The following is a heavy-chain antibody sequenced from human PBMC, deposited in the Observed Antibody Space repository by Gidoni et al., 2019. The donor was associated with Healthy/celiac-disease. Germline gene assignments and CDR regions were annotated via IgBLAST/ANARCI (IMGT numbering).Heavy chain of an antibody. CDR2: IIPIVGTA. CDR1: GGTLSSYA. D-gene: IGHD3-9*01. CDR3: ARDRLYYDILTGYYGVGPHDAFDI. Sequence: QVQLVQSGAEVKKTGSSVKVSCKASGGTLSSYAISWVRQAPGQGLEWMGGIIPIVGTANYAQKFQGRVTITADESTSTAYMELSSLRSEDTAVYYCARDRLYYDILTGYYGVGPHDAFDIWGQGTMVTVSS. J-gene: IGHJ3*02. V-gene: IGHV1-69*01.